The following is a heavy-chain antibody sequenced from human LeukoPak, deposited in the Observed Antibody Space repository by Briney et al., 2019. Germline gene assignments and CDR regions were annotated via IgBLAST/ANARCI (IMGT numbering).Heavy chain of an antibody. CDR2: VYIDGSI. J-gene: IGHJ6*04. CDR3: AREGGSGYCSTTSCSLDV. D-gene: IGHD2-2*01. V-gene: IGHV3-66*02. CDR1: GFTVSSNY. Sequence: GGSLRLSCAASGFTVSSNYMTWVRQAPGKGLEWVPDVYIDGSIHYADSVKGRFTISRDNSKNTVYLQMNTLRAEDTAVYYCAREGGSGYCSTTSCSLDVWGKGTTVTVSS.